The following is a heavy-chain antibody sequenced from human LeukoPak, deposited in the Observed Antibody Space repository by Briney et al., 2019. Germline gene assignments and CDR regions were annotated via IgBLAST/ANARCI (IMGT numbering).Heavy chain of an antibody. Sequence: KTSGTLSLTCAVSGGSISSSNWWSWVRQPPGKGLEWIGEIYHSGSTNYNPSPKSRVTISVDTSKNQFSLKLSSVTAADTAVYYCARAGFANGDYDWFDPWGQGTLVTVSS. CDR3: ARAGFANGDYDWFDP. D-gene: IGHD4-17*01. CDR2: IYHSGST. CDR1: GGSISSSNW. V-gene: IGHV4-4*02. J-gene: IGHJ5*02.